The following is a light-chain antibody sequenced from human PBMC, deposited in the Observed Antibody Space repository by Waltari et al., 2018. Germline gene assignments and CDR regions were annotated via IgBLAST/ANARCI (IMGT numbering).Light chain of an antibody. Sequence: DMVMTQSPLSLPVTPGEPASIPCRSSQSLLHSNGYNYLDWYLQKPGQSPQLLIYLGSNRASGVPDRFSGSGSGTDFTLKISRVEAEDVGVYYCMQALQTPLYTFGQGTKLEIK. CDR3: MQALQTPLYT. J-gene: IGKJ2*01. CDR1: QSLLHSNGYNY. V-gene: IGKV2-28*01. CDR2: LGS.